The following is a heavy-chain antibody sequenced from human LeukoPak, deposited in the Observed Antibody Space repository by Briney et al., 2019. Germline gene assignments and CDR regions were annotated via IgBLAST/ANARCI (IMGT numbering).Heavy chain of an antibody. V-gene: IGHV3-74*01. CDR1: GFTFSSYW. D-gene: IGHD3-10*01. CDR3: TSGTFGARDS. Sequence: GGSLRLSCAASGFTFSSYWMHWVRQAPGKGLVWVSRINTDGSYTSYADSVKGRFTISRDNAKNTLHLQMNSLRAEDTAVYYCTSGTFGARDSWGQGTLVTVSS. CDR2: INTDGSYT. J-gene: IGHJ4*02.